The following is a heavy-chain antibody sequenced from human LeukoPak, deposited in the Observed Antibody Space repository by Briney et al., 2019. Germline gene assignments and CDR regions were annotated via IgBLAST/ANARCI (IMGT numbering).Heavy chain of an antibody. CDR2: INHSGST. CDR1: GGSFSGYY. V-gene: IGHV4-34*01. D-gene: IGHD6-19*01. CDR3: ARHSWLVWAFDI. J-gene: IGHJ3*02. Sequence: PSETLSLTCAVYGGSFSGYYWSWIRQPPGKGLEWIGEINHSGSTNYNPSLKSRVTISVDTSKNQFSLKLSSVTAADTAVYYCARHSWLVWAFDIWGQGTRVTVSS.